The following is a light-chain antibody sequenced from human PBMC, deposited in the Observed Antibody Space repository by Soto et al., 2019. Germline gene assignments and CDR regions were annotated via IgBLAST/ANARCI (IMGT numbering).Light chain of an antibody. CDR1: QDISNY. J-gene: IGKJ3*01. CDR3: QQYDDLPFT. Sequence: DIQMTQSPSSLSASVGDRVTITCQASQDISNYLNWYQQKPGEAPKFLIYDASNLETGVPSRFSGSGSGTDFTFTISSLQPEDIATYYCQQYDDLPFTFGPGTKVDIK. V-gene: IGKV1-33*01. CDR2: DAS.